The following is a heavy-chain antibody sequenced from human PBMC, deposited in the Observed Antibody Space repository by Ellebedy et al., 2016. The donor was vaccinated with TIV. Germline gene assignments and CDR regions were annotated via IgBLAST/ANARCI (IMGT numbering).Heavy chain of an antibody. CDR3: ARDRGRGYSRKVDCDY. CDR2: INPNSGGT. CDR1: GYTFTGYY. D-gene: IGHD5-18*01. V-gene: IGHV1-2*02. J-gene: IGHJ4*02. Sequence: ASVKVSCXASGYTFTGYYMHWVRQAPGQGLEWMGWINPNSGGTNYAQKFQGRVTMTRDTSISTAYMELSRLRSDDTAVYYCARDRGRGYSRKVDCDYWGQGTLVTVSS.